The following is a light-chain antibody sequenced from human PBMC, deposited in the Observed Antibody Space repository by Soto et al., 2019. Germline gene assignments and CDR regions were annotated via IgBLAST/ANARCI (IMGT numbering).Light chain of an antibody. CDR2: DAT. CDR1: QSVSRY. CDR3: QQRSNLPRT. V-gene: IGKV3-11*01. J-gene: IGKJ2*01. Sequence: EIVLTQSPATLSLSPGDRATLSCRASQSVSRYLAWYQQKPGQAPRLLIYDATNRATGIPARFGGSGSGTDFSLTISSLEPEDFAVYYCQQRSNLPRTFGQGTQLEIK.